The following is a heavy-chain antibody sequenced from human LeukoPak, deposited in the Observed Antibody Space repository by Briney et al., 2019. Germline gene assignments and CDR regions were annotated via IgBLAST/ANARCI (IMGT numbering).Heavy chain of an antibody. V-gene: IGHV3-7*02. D-gene: IGHD3-16*01. J-gene: IGHJ4*02. CDR3: AADGGPLFDY. CDR1: GFTFSSFW. CDR2: IKHDGSAN. Sequence: GGSLRLSCAASGFTFSSFWMGWVRQAPGKGLEWVAIIKHDGSANAYVDSVKGRFAISRDNAKNSLYLQMNSLRAEDMAVYYCAADGGPLFDYWGQGTLVTVSS.